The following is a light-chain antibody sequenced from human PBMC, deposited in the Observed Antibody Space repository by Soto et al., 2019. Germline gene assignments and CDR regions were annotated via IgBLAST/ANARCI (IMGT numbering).Light chain of an antibody. Sequence: IVLTQSPGTLSLSPGDRATLSCRASQTVRANYLAWYQQKPGQAPRLVIHGASNRATDIPDRISGSGSGTDFTLTISRLEPEDFAVYYCQQYGDSPVTFGQGTKVEIK. CDR3: QQYGDSPVT. CDR2: GAS. J-gene: IGKJ1*01. CDR1: QTVRANY. V-gene: IGKV3-20*01.